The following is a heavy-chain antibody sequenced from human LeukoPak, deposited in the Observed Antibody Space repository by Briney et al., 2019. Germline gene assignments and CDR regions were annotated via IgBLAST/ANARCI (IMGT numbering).Heavy chain of an antibody. Sequence: GGSLRLSCAASRFTFSSYWMHWVRQAPGKGLVWVSCINSDGSSTTYADSVKGRFTISRDSAKNTLYLRMNSLRAEDTAVYYCARDRLDGYAFDYWGQGTLVTVSS. CDR1: RFTFSSYW. J-gene: IGHJ4*02. CDR2: INSDGSST. D-gene: IGHD3-16*01. V-gene: IGHV3-74*01. CDR3: ARDRLDGYAFDY.